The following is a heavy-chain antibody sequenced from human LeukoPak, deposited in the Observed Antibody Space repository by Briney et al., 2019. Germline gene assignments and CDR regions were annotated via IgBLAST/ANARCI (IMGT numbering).Heavy chain of an antibody. J-gene: IGHJ4*02. CDR1: GFTFSSYA. D-gene: IGHD3-22*01. CDR2: ISGSGGST. CDR3: AEAKGYYDSSGYLTLDY. Sequence: GGSLRLSCAASGFTFSSYAMSWVRQAPGKGLEWVSAISGSGGSTYYADSVKGRFTISRDNSKNTLYLQMNSLRAEDTAVYYCAEAKGYYDSSGYLTLDYWGQGTLVTVSS. V-gene: IGHV3-23*01.